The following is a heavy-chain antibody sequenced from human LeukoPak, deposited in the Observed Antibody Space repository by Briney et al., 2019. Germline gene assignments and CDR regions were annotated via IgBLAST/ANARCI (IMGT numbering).Heavy chain of an antibody. CDR3: ARGSIESWSYYYYFDY. CDR2: INPNSGGT. V-gene: IGHV1-2*04. D-gene: IGHD1-26*01. CDR1: GYTFTGYY. J-gene: IGHJ4*02. Sequence: ASVKVSCKASGYTFTGYYMHWVRQAPGQGLEWMGWINPNSGGTNYAQKFQGWVTMTRDTSISTAYMELSRLRSDDTAVYYCARGSIESWSYYYYFDYWGQGTLVTVSS.